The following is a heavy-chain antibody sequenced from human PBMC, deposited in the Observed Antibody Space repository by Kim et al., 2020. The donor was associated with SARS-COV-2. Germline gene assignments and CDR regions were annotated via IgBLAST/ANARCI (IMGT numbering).Heavy chain of an antibody. V-gene: IGHV3-23*01. CDR3: ARGVGRGWLVDI. J-gene: IGHJ3*02. D-gene: IGHD3-9*01. Sequence: ADSVKGRVTISRDNSKNTGFLQMNSLRAEDTAVYYCARGVGRGWLVDIWGQGTMVTVSS.